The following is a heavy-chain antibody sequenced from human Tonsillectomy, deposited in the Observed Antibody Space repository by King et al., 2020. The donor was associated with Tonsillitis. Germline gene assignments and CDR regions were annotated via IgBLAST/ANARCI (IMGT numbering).Heavy chain of an antibody. J-gene: IGHJ6*02. CDR2: ISYDGINK. V-gene: IGHV3-30*18. Sequence: QVQLVESGGGVVQPGRSLRLSCAASGFTFSSYGMHWVRQAPGKGLEWVAVISYDGINKYYADSLKGRFTISRDNSRNTLFLQMNSLRAEDTAVYYCAKGGGTGYDNYYYAMDVWGQGTTVTVSS. D-gene: IGHD5-12*01. CDR1: GFTFSSYG. CDR3: AKGGGTGYDNYYYAMDV.